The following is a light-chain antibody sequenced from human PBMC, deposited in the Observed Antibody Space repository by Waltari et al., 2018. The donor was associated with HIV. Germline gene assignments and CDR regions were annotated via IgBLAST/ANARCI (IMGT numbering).Light chain of an antibody. Sequence: QSALTQPRSVSGSPGQSVTISCTRTSSDVGGHDYVSWFQQHPGKAPKLLVYDVTKRPSGVPDRFSGSTSGTSASLAITGLQADDEADYYCQSFDNSLSGGSYVFGTGTKVSVL. J-gene: IGLJ1*01. V-gene: IGLV2-11*01. CDR3: QSFDNSLSGGSYV. CDR2: DVT. CDR1: SSDVGGHDY.